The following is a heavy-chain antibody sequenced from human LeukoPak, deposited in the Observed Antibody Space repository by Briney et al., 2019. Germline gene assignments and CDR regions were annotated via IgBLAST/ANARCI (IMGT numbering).Heavy chain of an antibody. CDR2: IYTSGST. CDR3: ARVHLSSRGYSDYYYMDV. J-gene: IGHJ6*03. Sequence: SETLSLTCTVSGGSISSYYWSWIRQPAGKGLEWIGRIYTSGSTNYNPSLKSRVTISVDTSKNQFSLKLSSVTAADTAMYYCARVHLSSRGYSDYYYMDVWGKGTTVTVSS. CDR1: GGSISSYY. D-gene: IGHD2-2*01. V-gene: IGHV4-4*07.